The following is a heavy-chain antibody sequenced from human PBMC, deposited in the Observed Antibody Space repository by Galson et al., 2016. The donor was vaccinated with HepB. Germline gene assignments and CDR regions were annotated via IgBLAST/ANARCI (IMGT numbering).Heavy chain of an antibody. Sequence: PLSLTCAVYGGSFSGYYWSWIRQPPGKGLEWMGEINHSGSTNYNPSLQSRVTISVDTSKNQFSPKLSSVTAADTAVYYCARGDNPDYGDYASAYYYMDVWGKGTTVTVSS. D-gene: IGHD4-17*01. CDR1: GGSFSGYY. CDR3: ARGDNPDYGDYASAYYYMDV. CDR2: INHSGST. J-gene: IGHJ6*03. V-gene: IGHV4-34*01.